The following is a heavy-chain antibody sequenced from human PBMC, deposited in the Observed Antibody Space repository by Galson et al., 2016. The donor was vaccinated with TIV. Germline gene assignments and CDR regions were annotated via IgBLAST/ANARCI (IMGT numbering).Heavy chain of an antibody. V-gene: IGHV3-9*01. J-gene: IGHJ6*02. Sequence: SLRLSCAASGFSFGDYAMHWVRQGPGKGLEWVSGISGNSITKGYADSVRGRFTISRDNAKTSLFLQTNSLKADDTALYYCVKARGHSCGSPQDYYYGMDGWGQGTTVTVS. CDR2: ISGNSITK. CDR3: VKARGHSCGSPQDYYYGMDG. D-gene: IGHD5-18*01. CDR1: GFSFGDYA.